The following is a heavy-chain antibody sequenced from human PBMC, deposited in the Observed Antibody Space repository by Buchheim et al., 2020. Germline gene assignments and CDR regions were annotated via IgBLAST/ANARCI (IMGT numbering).Heavy chain of an antibody. J-gene: IGHJ4*02. CDR3: ARLRFRTQADY. V-gene: IGHV4-34*01. CDR2: INHSGST. CDR1: GGSFSGYY. D-gene: IGHD3-3*01. Sequence: QVQLQQWGAGLLKPSETLSLTCAVYGGSFSGYYCSWIRQPPGKGLEWIGDINHSGSTNYNPFLKSRVTISVDTSKNQFSLMLRSVTAADTAVYYCARLRFRTQADYWGQGTL.